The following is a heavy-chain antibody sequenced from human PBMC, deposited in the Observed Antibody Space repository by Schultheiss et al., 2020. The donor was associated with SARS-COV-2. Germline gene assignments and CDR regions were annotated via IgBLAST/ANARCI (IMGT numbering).Heavy chain of an antibody. CDR2: INHRGST. Sequence: SETLSLTCAVSGGSISSSNWWSWVRQPPGKGLEWIGEINHRGSTNYSPSLTSRVIVSVDTSKKQFSLRLRSVTAADTAVYYCARGMVAVPRHWFDPWGQGTLVTVSS. CDR3: ARGMVAVPRHWFDP. V-gene: IGHV4-4*02. D-gene: IGHD2-15*01. J-gene: IGHJ5*02. CDR1: GGSISSSNW.